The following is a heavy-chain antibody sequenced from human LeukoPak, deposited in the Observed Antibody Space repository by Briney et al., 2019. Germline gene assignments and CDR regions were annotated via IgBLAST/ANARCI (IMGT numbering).Heavy chain of an antibody. J-gene: IGHJ5*02. CDR2: IHYRGGA. D-gene: IGHD3-10*01. V-gene: IGHV4-39*01. CDR1: GDSTSSTHAY. CDR3: ARQSIPMEAYGSVNYYNYSFDT. Sequence: PSETLSLTCAVAGDSTSSTHAYWAWIRQTPEKGLEWIGSIHYRGGAYYDPSLKSRVIMSVDTSKNQFSLKLTSVTAADTAMYFCARQSIPMEAYGSVNYYNYSFDTWGPGALVTVSS.